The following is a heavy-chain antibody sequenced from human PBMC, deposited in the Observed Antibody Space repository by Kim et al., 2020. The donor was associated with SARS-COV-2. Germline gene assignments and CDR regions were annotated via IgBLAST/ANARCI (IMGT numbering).Heavy chain of an antibody. CDR3: ATAPMVRGVIYY. Sequence: IYAQKFQGRVTMTEDTSTDTAYMELSSLRSEDTAVYYCATAPMVRGVIYYWGQGTLVTVSS. J-gene: IGHJ4*02. D-gene: IGHD3-10*01. V-gene: IGHV1-24*01.